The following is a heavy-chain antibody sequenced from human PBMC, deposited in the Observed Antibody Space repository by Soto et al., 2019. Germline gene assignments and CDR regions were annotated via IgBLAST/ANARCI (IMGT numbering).Heavy chain of an antibody. CDR1: GFTFSSYA. D-gene: IGHD1-26*01. CDR2: ISYDGSNK. V-gene: IGHV3-30-3*01. CDR3: ARDSGSGSYYGGDY. J-gene: IGHJ4*02. Sequence: SLRLSCAASGFTFSSYAMHWVRQAPGKGLEWVAVISYDGSNKYYADSVKGRFTISRDNSKNTLYLQMNSLRAEDTAVYYCARDSGSGSYYGGDYWGQGTLVTVSS.